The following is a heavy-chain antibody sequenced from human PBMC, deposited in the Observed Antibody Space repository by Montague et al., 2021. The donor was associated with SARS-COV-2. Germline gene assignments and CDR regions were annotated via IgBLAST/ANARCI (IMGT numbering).Heavy chain of an antibody. CDR1: GGSISSSSYY. D-gene: IGHD3-10*01. Sequence: SETLSLTCTVSGGSISSSSYYWAWIRQPPGKGLEWIGSIYHSGSTFYNPSLKSRVTISADMSKNQFSLKLNSVTAADTAVYYCASSGGYYYYYQGVDVWGQGTTVTVSS. J-gene: IGHJ6*02. CDR3: ASSGGYYYYYQGVDV. V-gene: IGHV4-39*07. CDR2: IYHSGST.